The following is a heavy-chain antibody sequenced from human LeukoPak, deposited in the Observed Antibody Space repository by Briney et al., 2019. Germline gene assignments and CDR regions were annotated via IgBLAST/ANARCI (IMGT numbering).Heavy chain of an antibody. Sequence: PGRSLRLSCAASGFTFSSYAMHWVRQAPGKGLEWVAVISYDGSNKYYADSVKGRFTISRDNSKNTLYLQMNSLRAEDTAVYYCARDMSAGAAVAGTRSFDYWGQGTLVTVSS. D-gene: IGHD6-19*01. CDR1: GFTFSSYA. V-gene: IGHV3-30-3*01. J-gene: IGHJ4*02. CDR3: ARDMSAGAAVAGTRSFDY. CDR2: ISYDGSNK.